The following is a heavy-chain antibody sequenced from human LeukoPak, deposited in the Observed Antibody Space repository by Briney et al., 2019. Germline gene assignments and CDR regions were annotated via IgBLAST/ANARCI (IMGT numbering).Heavy chain of an antibody. Sequence: ASVKVSCKASGFTFTSYDINWVRQASGQGLEWMDWMNPQNGNTGYAQKFQGRVTMTRDTSISTAYMELRGLRSDDTAVYYCVRDGEGVAMSVNYWFDPWGQGTLVTVSS. J-gene: IGHJ5*02. D-gene: IGHD2-2*01. CDR2: MNPQNGNT. V-gene: IGHV1-8*01. CDR3: VRDGEGVAMSVNYWFDP. CDR1: GFTFTSYD.